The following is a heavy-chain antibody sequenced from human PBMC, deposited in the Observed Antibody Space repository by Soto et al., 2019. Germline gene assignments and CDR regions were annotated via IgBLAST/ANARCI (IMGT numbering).Heavy chain of an antibody. V-gene: IGHV3-30*18. CDR3: AKAGWGGDYYYSLYV. CDR1: GFNFNNYA. CDR2: VTFDGSRT. J-gene: IGHJ6*03. Sequence: PGGSLRLSCAASGFNFNNYAMHWVRQAPGKGLEWVAVVTFDGSRTYYADSVKGRFTISRDSSNNTVSLQMNSLTNEDTAVYYCAKAGWGGDYYYSLYVWGKGTTVTVS. D-gene: IGHD2-21*02.